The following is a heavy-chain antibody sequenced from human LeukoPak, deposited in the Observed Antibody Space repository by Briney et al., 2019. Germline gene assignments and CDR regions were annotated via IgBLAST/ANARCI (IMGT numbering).Heavy chain of an antibody. V-gene: IGHV1-18*01. J-gene: IGHJ4*02. Sequence: ASVKVSCKASGYTFTGYGIDWVRQAPGQGLEWMGWISGYNGNTNYAQKVQGRVTLTTDTSTSTAYMELRSLRSDDTAVYYCARTYSGSYASPDYWGQGTLVTVSS. CDR2: ISGYNGNT. CDR1: GYTFTGYG. CDR3: ARTYSGSYASPDY. D-gene: IGHD1-26*01.